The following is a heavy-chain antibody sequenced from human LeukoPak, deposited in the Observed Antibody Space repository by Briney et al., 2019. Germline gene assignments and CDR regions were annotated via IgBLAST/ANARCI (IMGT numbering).Heavy chain of an antibody. D-gene: IGHD3-9*01. CDR3: ARRVRDILSGYYTDYYFYYMDV. V-gene: IGHV3-48*01. J-gene: IGHJ6*03. Sequence: GGSLRLSCAASGFTFNVYSMNWVRQAPGKGLEWGSFISSSLDSNIYYADSVKGRFTISRDNAKNSLYLQMNSLGAEDTAVYYCARRVRDILSGYYTDYYFYYMDVWGKGTTVTVSS. CDR1: GFTFNVYS. CDR2: ISSSLDSNI.